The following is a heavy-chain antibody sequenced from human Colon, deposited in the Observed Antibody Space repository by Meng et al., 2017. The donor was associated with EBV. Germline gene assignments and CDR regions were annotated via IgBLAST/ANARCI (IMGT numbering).Heavy chain of an antibody. CDR2: IIHGGSP. CDR3: ARRPTGIDY. D-gene: IGHD2-8*02. CDR1: GGSLSGAY. Sequence: QVQRAEWGAGLLKLSETLALTGDVNGGSLSGAYWNWIRQPPGKGLEWIGEIIHGGSPSYNPSLKSRVTISIDTSKNQLSLMLSSVTAADTAVYYCARRPTGIDYWGQGTLVTVSS. J-gene: IGHJ4*02. V-gene: IGHV4-34*12.